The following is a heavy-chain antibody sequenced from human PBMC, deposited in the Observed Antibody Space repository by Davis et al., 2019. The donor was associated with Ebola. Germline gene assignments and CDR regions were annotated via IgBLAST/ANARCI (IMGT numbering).Heavy chain of an antibody. Sequence: MPSETLSLTCTVSGGSISSYHWSWIRQPPGKGLEWIGYIYYSGSTSYNPSLGSRVTISLDTSKNQFSLKLRSVTAADTAVYYCARHSIPYYFDYWGQGTLVTVSS. CDR1: GGSISSYH. CDR2: IYYSGST. D-gene: IGHD2-2*02. CDR3: ARHSIPYYFDY. J-gene: IGHJ4*02. V-gene: IGHV4-59*08.